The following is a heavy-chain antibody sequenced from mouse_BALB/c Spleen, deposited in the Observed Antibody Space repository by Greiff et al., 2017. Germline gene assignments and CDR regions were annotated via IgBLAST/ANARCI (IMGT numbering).Heavy chain of an antibody. CDR2: ISSGGGNT. CDR1: GFTFSSYT. Sequence: EVMLVESGGGLVKPGGSLKLSCAASGFTFSSYTMSWVRQTPEQRLEWVATISSGGGNTYYPDSVKGRSTISRDNAKNKQYLQMSSLRSEDTALYYCARSLYGNTRDYAMDYWGQGTSVTVSA. V-gene: IGHV5-9*03. D-gene: IGHD2-10*02. CDR3: ARSLYGNTRDYAMDY. J-gene: IGHJ4*01.